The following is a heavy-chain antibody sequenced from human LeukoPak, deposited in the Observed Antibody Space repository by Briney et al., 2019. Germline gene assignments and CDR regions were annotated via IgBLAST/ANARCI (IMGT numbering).Heavy chain of an antibody. Sequence: GASVKVSCKTSGFTFTTYTMHWVRQAPRQRLEWMGWINAANGNTQYSQKFQGRVTITRDTSASTAYMELSSLRSEDTAVYYCARGAPIRVAVAATFDPWGQGTLVTVPS. CDR2: INAANGNT. CDR1: GFTFTTYT. D-gene: IGHD6-19*01. CDR3: ARGAPIRVAVAATFDP. J-gene: IGHJ5*02. V-gene: IGHV1-3*01.